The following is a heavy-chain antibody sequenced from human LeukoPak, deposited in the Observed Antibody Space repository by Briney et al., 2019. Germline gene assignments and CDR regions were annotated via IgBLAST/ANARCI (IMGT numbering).Heavy chain of an antibody. J-gene: IGHJ4*02. D-gene: IGHD4-11*01. CDR3: ARWGNDYSQFDS. V-gene: IGHV3-30-3*01. CDR1: GFTFSSSA. CDR2: ISYDGSNK. Sequence: GGSLRLSCAASGFTFSSSAMHWVRQAPGKGLEWVAVISYDGSNKYYTDSVKGRFIISRDNSKNTLYVQMNSLRTEDTAVYFCARWGNDYSQFDSWGQGTLVTVS.